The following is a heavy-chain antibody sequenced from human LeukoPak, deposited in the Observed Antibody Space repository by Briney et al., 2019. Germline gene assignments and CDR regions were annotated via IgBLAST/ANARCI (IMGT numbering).Heavy chain of an antibody. V-gene: IGHV3-11*04. CDR2: ISGGGSTT. D-gene: IGHD5-18*01. CDR1: GFTFSDYY. CDR3: ASRYSPFDF. Sequence: GGSLRLSCAVSGFTFSDYYMSWIRQAPGKGLEWVSYISGGGSTTYYADSVKGRFTISRDNAKNSLYLQMNSLRAEDTAVYYCASRYSPFDFWGQGTLVTVSS. J-gene: IGHJ4*02.